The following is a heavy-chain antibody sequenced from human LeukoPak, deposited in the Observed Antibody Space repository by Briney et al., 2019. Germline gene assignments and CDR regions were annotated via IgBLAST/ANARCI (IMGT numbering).Heavy chain of an antibody. CDR3: ASKSTAWTIGY. Sequence: NTSETLSLTCTVSGGSISSSSYYWGWIRQAPGKGLEWIGTMYYSGSTNYNPSLKSRVTLSIDTPKNQFSLRLSSVTAADTAVYYCASKSTAWTIGYWGQGTLVTVSS. CDR1: GGSISSSSYY. D-gene: IGHD3/OR15-3a*01. V-gene: IGHV4-39*01. CDR2: MYYSGST. J-gene: IGHJ4*02.